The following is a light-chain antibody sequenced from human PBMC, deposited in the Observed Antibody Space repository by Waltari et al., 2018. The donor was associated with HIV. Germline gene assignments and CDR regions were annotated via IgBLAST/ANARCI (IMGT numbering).Light chain of an antibody. Sequence: EIVLTQSPATLSLSPGDSATLSCRASQSVSSGFLAWYQQKRGQAPRLLIYGASTRAKGIPDRFSGGGSGTDFTLTISSLDPEDFAVYYCHQYGSATYTFGQGTKLDIK. V-gene: IGKV3-20*01. CDR2: GAS. CDR3: HQYGSATYT. CDR1: QSVSSGF. J-gene: IGKJ2*01.